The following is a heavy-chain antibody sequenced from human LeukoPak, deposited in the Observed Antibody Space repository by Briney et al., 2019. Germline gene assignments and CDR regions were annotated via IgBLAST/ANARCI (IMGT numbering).Heavy chain of an antibody. CDR3: VKTQSSVAVAGPLDY. CDR1: GFTFNKYA. Sequence: GGSLRLSCSASGFTFNKYALHWVRQAPGKGLEYVSAISSNGGSTYYADSVKGRFTISRDNSKNTLYLQMSSLRAEDTAVYYCVKTQSSVAVAGPLDYWGQGTLVTVSS. CDR2: ISSNGGST. V-gene: IGHV3-64D*09. J-gene: IGHJ4*02. D-gene: IGHD6-19*01.